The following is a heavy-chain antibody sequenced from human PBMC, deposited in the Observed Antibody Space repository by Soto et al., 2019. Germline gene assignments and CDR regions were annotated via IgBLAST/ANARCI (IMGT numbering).Heavy chain of an antibody. J-gene: IGHJ6*02. D-gene: IGHD2-2*01. Sequence: ASVKVYCTASGYTFTGYYVHWVREAPGQGLEWMGWINPETGATSYAQKFQGRVTLSRDTSINTAYLELSSLRFDDAAVYFCARERYQVISDGMDVWGQGTTVTVSS. CDR1: GYTFTGYY. V-gene: IGHV1-2*02. CDR2: INPETGAT. CDR3: ARERYQVISDGMDV.